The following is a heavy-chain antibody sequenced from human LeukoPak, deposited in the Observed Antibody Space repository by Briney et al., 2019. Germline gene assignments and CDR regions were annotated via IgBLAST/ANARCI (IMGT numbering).Heavy chain of an antibody. CDR2: ISGSGDTT. Sequence: PGRSLRLSCAASGFTFSSYSMSWVRQGPGTGLEWVSAISGSGDTTFYADSVKGRFTISRDNSKNTLFLQVNSLRVEDTAVYFCAKELTTERTPGVDSWGQGTLVTVSS. V-gene: IGHV3-23*01. J-gene: IGHJ4*02. CDR1: GFTFSSYS. CDR3: AKELTTERTPGVDS. D-gene: IGHD4-17*01.